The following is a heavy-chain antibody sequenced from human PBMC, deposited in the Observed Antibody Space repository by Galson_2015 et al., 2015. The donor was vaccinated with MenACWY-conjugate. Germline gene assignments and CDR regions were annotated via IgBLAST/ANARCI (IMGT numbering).Heavy chain of an antibody. D-gene: IGHD3-22*01. V-gene: IGHV3-30*18. CDR2: ISYDGSNK. CDR3: AKDLRVNYDSSGYYYPNHFDY. CDR1: GFTFSSYG. Sequence: SLRLSCAASGFTFSSYGMHWVRQAPGKGLEWVAVISYDGSNKYYADSVKGRFTISRDNSKNTLYLQMNSLRAEDTAVYYCAKDLRVNYDSSGYYYPNHFDYWGQGTLVTVSS. J-gene: IGHJ4*02.